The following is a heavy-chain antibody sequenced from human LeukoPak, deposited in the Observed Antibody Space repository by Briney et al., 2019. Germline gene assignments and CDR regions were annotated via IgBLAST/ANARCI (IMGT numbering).Heavy chain of an antibody. CDR1: GFTFSSYG. Sequence: PGGSLRLSCATSGFTFSSYGMHWVRQAPGKGLEWVAFIRYDGSIKYYADSVKGRFTISRDNSKNTLYLQLNSLRAEDTAIYYCAREDYGDLDYWGQGTLVTVSS. J-gene: IGHJ4*02. CDR2: IRYDGSIK. D-gene: IGHD4-17*01. CDR3: AREDYGDLDY. V-gene: IGHV3-30*02.